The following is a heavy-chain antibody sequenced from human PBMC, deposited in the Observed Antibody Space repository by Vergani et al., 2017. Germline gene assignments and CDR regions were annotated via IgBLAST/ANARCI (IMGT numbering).Heavy chain of an antibody. J-gene: IGHJ6*02. CDR3: ARDREGYSSSWYFDYYGMDV. CDR1: GFTFSSYE. CDR2: ISSSGSTI. D-gene: IGHD6-13*01. Sequence: EVQLVESGGGLVKPGGSLRLSCAASGFTFSSYEMNWVRQAPGKGLEWVSYISSSGSTIYYADSVKGRFTISRDNAKNSLYLQMNSLRAEDTAVYYCARDREGYSSSWYFDYYGMDVWGQGTTVTVSS. V-gene: IGHV3-48*03.